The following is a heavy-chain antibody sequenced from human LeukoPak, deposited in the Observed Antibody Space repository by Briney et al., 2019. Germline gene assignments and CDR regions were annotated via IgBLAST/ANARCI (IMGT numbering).Heavy chain of an antibody. D-gene: IGHD7-27*01. CDR2: ISSSSSLI. V-gene: IGHV3-48*01. CDR3: ARVGLGWRYDNCCDL. Sequence: PGGSLRLSCAASGFTFSNYGMNWVRQAPGKGLEWISYISSSSSLIYYADSVKGRFTISRDNAKNSLYLQMNSLRADATAVYYCARVGLGWRYDNCCDLWGEGTRVSVP. J-gene: IGHJ5*02. CDR1: GFTFSNYG.